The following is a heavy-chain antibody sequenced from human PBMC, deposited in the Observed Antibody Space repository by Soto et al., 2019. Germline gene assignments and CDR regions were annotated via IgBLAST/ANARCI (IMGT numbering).Heavy chain of an antibody. CDR2: ISAYTGNT. Sequence: ASVKVSCKASGYTLTSYGLSWVRQSPGQGLQWMGWISAYTGNTNYAQKLQGRVTMTTDTSMSTAYMDLRSLRSDDTAVYYCARLEPNGYYLEDWGRGTMVTVSS. CDR1: GYTLTSYG. CDR3: ARLEPNGYYLED. D-gene: IGHD2-8*01. V-gene: IGHV1-18*04. J-gene: IGHJ4*02.